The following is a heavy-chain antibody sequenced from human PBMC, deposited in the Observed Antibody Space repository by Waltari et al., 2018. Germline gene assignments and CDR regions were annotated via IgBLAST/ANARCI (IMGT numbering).Heavy chain of an antibody. CDR3: ASTYSSSWYWFDP. J-gene: IGHJ5*02. CDR2: IDSGGST. V-gene: IGHV3-53*01. CDR1: GFTVSSNY. D-gene: IGHD6-13*01. Sequence: EVQLVESGGGLIQPGGSLRLSCAASGFTVSSNYMSWVRQAPGKGLEWVSVIDSGGSTYYVDSVKGRFTISRDNSKNTLYLQMNSLRAEDTAVYYCASTYSSSWYWFDPWGQGTLVTVSS.